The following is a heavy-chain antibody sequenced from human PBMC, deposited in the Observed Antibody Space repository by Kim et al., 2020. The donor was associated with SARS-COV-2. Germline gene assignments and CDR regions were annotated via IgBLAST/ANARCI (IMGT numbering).Heavy chain of an antibody. Sequence: GGSLRLSCAASGFTFSSYGMHWVRQAPGKGLEWVAVIWYDGSNKYYADSVKGRFTISRDNSKNTLYLQMNSLRAEDTAVYYCAKDYCSSTSCHFDYWGQGTLVTVSS. V-gene: IGHV3-33*06. CDR3: AKDYCSSTSCHFDY. D-gene: IGHD2-2*01. J-gene: IGHJ4*02. CDR1: GFTFSSYG. CDR2: IWYDGSNK.